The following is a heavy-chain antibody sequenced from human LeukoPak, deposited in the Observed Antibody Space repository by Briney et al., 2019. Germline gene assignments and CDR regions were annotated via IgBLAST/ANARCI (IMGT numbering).Heavy chain of an antibody. CDR1: GGSIRTGAYF. V-gene: IGHV4-31*03. Sequence: PSETLSLTCSVSGGSIRTGAYFWNRIRQHPGKGLEWIGYIYYTGSTYYNPSLKSRVIISVDTSKNQFSLKLNSVTVADTAVYYCARASGAGWFDPWGQGTLVTVSS. CDR2: IYYTGST. J-gene: IGHJ5*02. CDR3: ARASGAGWFDP. D-gene: IGHD3-10*01.